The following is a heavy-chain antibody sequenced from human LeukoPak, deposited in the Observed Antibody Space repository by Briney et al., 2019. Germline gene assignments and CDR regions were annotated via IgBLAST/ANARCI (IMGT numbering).Heavy chain of an antibody. Sequence: TGRSLRLSCSASGSTFGDHAMSWVRQAPGKGLEWVGFIRSKGYGGTTEYAASVEGRFSLSRDDSKSFVYLQMSSLKTEDTAVYYCTRVRSGNDFDYWGQGTLVTVSS. V-gene: IGHV3-49*04. J-gene: IGHJ4*02. CDR1: GSTFGDHA. CDR2: IRSKGYGGTT. CDR3: TRVRSGNDFDY. D-gene: IGHD3-10*01.